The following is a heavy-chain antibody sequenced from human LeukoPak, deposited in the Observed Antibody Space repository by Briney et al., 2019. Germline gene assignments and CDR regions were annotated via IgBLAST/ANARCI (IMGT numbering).Heavy chain of an antibody. V-gene: IGHV3-23*01. CDR1: VVTFRSYA. CDR3: AKDRSCINDVCHGDFDY. D-gene: IGHD2-8*01. Sequence: PGGSLRLSFAASVVTFRSYAISSVPQAPGRGGEWGSTIRGGGGSKYSAASVKGRFTISSANSKNTVYLKLTSLRDEGTAVYSCAKDRSCINDVCHGDFDYWGQGTLVTVSS. CDR2: IRGGGGSK. J-gene: IGHJ4*02.